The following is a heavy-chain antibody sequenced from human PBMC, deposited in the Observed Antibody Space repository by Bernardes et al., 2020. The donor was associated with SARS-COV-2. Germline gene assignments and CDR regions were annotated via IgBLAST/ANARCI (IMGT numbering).Heavy chain of an antibody. CDR2: SGST. Sequence: SEPLSLTCTVSGGSFSSSYWSWIRQPPGKGLEWIGHSGSTNYSPSLKSRVTISVDSSKNQFSLKLISVTAADTAVYYCARLGHYTNTWYYFDYWGQGALVTVSS. D-gene: IGHD6-13*01. V-gene: IGHV4-59*08. CDR3: ARLGHYTNTWYYFDY. J-gene: IGHJ4*02. CDR1: GGSFSSSY.